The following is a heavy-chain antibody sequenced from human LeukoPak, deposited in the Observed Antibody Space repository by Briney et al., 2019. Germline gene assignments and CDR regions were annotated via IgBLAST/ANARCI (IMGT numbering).Heavy chain of an antibody. V-gene: IGHV4-4*07. CDR1: GGSISSYY. D-gene: IGHD5-12*01. CDR2: IYTSGSP. J-gene: IGHJ6*03. CDR3: ARDLSSAYSGYGSPSYYYYMDV. Sequence: SETLSLTCTVSGGSISSYYWSWIRQPAGKGLEWIGRIYTSGSPNYNPSLKSRVTMSVDTSKNQFSLKLSSVTAADTAVYYCARDLSSAYSGYGSPSYYYYMDVWGKGTTVTVSS.